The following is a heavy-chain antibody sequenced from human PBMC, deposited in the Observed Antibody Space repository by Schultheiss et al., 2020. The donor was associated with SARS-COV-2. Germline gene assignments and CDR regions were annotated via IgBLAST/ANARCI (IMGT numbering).Heavy chain of an antibody. CDR1: GFSLSTSGVC. D-gene: IGHD3-22*01. CDR2: IYYSGST. CDR3: TRQRPHYYYDGGNYYEP. J-gene: IGHJ4*02. V-gene: IGHV4-61*08. Sequence: SGPTLVKPTQTLTLTCTFSGFSLSTSGVCVSWIRQPPGKGLEWIGYIYYSGSTNYNPSLKSRVTISVDTSENQFSLRLNSVTAADTAVYYCTRQRPHYYYDGGNYYEPWGRGTLVTVSS.